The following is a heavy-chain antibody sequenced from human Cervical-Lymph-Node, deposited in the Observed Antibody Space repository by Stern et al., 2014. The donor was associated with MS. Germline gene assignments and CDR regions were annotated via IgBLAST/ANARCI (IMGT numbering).Heavy chain of an antibody. CDR2: ISSTSTYI. V-gene: IGHV3-21*01. Sequence: EDQLVESGGGLVKPGGSLRLSCVVSGFTFSNYTMNWVRQAPGKGLEWVSSISSTSTYIYYANSLKGRFTISRDNAKNSVYLQMNSLRAEDTAIYYCARARRGFDYWGQGTLVTVSS. CDR1: GFTFSNYT. CDR3: ARARRGFDY. J-gene: IGHJ4*02.